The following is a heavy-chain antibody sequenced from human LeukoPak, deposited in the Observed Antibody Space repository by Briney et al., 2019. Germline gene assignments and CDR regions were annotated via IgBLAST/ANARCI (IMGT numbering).Heavy chain of an antibody. V-gene: IGHV4-59*08. CDR2: IYYSGST. D-gene: IGHD3-9*01. J-gene: IGHJ4*02. CDR1: GGSISSYY. CDR3: ASEYCDILTGYSLSDY. Sequence: PSETLSLTCTVSGGSISSYYWNWIRQPPGKGLEWIGYIYYSGSTNYNPSLKSRVTISVDTSKNQFSLKLSSVTAADTAVYYCASEYCDILTGYSLSDYWGQGTLVTVSS.